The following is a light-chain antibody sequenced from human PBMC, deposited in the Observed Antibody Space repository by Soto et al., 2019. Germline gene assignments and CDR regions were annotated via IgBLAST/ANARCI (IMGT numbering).Light chain of an antibody. V-gene: IGKV2-30*01. CDR3: MQGTHWPWT. J-gene: IGKJ1*01. CDR2: RVS. CDR1: QGLVYSDGYTY. Sequence: DVVMTQSPLSLPVTLGQPASISCRSTQGLVYSDGYTYLNWFQQRPGQSPRRLIYRVSNRDSGVPERFSGSGSGTDFTLKISRVEAEDVGLYYCMQGTHWPWTFGQGTKVEIK.